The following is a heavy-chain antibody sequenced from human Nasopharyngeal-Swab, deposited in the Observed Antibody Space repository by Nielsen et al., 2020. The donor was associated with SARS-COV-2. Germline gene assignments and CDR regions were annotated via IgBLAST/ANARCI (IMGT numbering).Heavy chain of an antibody. J-gene: IGHJ6*02. CDR2: INPNSGGT. Sequence: WVRQAPGQGLEWMGWINPNSGGTNYAQKFQGRVTMTRDTSISTAYMELSRLRSDDTAVYYCARDQYSGYDSSYYYYGMDVWGQGTTATVSS. V-gene: IGHV1-2*02. D-gene: IGHD5-12*01. CDR3: ARDQYSGYDSSYYYYGMDV.